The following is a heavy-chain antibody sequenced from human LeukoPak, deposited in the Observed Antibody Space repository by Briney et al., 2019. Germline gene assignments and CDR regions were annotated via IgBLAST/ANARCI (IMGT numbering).Heavy chain of an antibody. D-gene: IGHD6-13*01. J-gene: IGHJ4*02. CDR3: AREGQQLVRGGFDY. Sequence: SQTLSLTCAISGDSFSSNSAAWNWLRQSPSRGLEWLGSTYYRSKWYNDYAVSVKSRITINPDISKNQFSLQLNSVTPEDTAVYYCAREGQQLVRGGFDYWGQGTLVTVSS. CDR1: GDSFSSNSAA. V-gene: IGHV6-1*01. CDR2: TYYRSKWYN.